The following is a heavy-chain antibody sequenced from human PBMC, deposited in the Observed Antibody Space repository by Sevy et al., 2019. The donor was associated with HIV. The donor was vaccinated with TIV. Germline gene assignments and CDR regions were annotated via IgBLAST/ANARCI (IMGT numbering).Heavy chain of an antibody. CDR2: IKSKTDGGTI. D-gene: IGHD2-8*02. V-gene: IGHV3-15*01. CDR1: GFTFSYAW. CDR3: STDPIIVLLVTNGMDV. Sequence: GGSLRLSCAASGFTFSYAWMSWVRQAPGKGLEWVGRIKSKTDGGTIDYAAPVKGRFTISRDDSKNTLYLQMNSLKTDDTAVYYCSTDPIIVLLVTNGMDVWGQGTTVTVSS. J-gene: IGHJ6*02.